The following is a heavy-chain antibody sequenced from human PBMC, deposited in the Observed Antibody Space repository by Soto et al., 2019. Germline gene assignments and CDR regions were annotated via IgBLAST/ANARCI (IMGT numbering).Heavy chain of an antibody. D-gene: IGHD6-13*01. V-gene: IGHV4-31*03. CDR3: ARVSAGGTRWFDS. CDR1: GGSISTGVWY. Sequence: QVQLQESGPGLVKPSQTLSLTCSVSGGSISTGVWYWSWVREHPGKGLEWIGDIYNRGTTSYNPSLGSRVNISRDTSKNQVSLKVNSVTAADTAVYYCARVSAGGTRWFDSWGQGIRVTVSS. CDR2: IYNRGTT. J-gene: IGHJ5*01.